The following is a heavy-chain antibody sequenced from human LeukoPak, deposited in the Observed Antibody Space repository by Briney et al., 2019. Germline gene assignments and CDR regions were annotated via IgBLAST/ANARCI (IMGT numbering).Heavy chain of an antibody. CDR2: IIPIFGTA. CDR1: GGTFSSYA. CDR3: ARDRDYMDV. Sequence: ASVKVSCKASGGTFSSYALSWVRQAPGQGLDLMGGIIPIFGTANYEQKFQGRVTITTDDSTSTAYMELSSLRSEDTAVYHCARDRDYMDVWGKGTTVTVSS. J-gene: IGHJ6*03. V-gene: IGHV1-69*05. D-gene: IGHD3-10*01.